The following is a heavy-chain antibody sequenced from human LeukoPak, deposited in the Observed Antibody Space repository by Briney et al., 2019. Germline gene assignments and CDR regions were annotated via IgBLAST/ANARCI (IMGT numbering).Heavy chain of an antibody. Sequence: GESLKISCKGSGYSFISYWIGWVRQMPGKGLEWMGIIYPGGSDTRYSPSFQGQATISVDKSFTTAYLQWSSLKASDTAMYYCARLVNYYGLGSDRWYFDYWGQGALVTVSS. V-gene: IGHV5-51*01. D-gene: IGHD3-10*01. J-gene: IGHJ4*02. CDR1: GYSFISYW. CDR3: ARLVNYYGLGSDRWYFDY. CDR2: IYPGGSDT.